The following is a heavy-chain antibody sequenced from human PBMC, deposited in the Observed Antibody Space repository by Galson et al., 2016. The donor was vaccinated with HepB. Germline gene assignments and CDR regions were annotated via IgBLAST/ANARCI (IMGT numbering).Heavy chain of an antibody. V-gene: IGHV6-1*01. CDR2: TYYRSKWYN. CDR1: GDSVPSNSAA. J-gene: IGHJ4*02. D-gene: IGHD1-1*01. CDR3: ARGTTAYFDY. Sequence: CAISGDSVPSNSAAWNWIRQSPSRGLEWLGRTYYRSKWYNDYAVSAKSRITINPDTSKNQFSLQLNSVTPEDTAAYYCARGTTAYFDYWGQGTLVTVSS.